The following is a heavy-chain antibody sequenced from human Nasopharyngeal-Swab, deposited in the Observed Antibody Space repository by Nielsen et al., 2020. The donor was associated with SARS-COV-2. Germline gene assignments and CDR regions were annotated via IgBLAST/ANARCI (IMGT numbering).Heavy chain of an antibody. CDR1: GFTFSSYG. J-gene: IGHJ5*02. V-gene: IGHV3-30*18. D-gene: IGHD5-12*01. CDR2: ISYDGSNK. CDR3: VKDLAYDEVS. Sequence: GGSLRLSCAASGFTFSSYGMHWVRQAPGKGLEWVAVISYDGSNKYYVDSVRGRFTVSRDNSKNTLYLQMNSLRGEDTAIYYCVKDLAYDEVSWGQGTLVTVSS.